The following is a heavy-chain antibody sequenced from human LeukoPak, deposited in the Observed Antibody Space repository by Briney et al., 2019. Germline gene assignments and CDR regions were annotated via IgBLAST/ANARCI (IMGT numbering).Heavy chain of an antibody. CDR3: AKSSMGGSSWLAPLDY. J-gene: IGHJ4*02. Sequence: GGLRLSFSASGFTLSSYCMHRGRRGPGQGLGGGAFLRYDGSNKYYADSVKGRFTISRDNSKNTLYLQMNSLRAEDTAVYYCAKSSMGGSSWLAPLDYWGQGTLVTVSS. CDR1: GFTLSSYC. D-gene: IGHD6-13*01. V-gene: IGHV3-30*02. CDR2: LRYDGSNK.